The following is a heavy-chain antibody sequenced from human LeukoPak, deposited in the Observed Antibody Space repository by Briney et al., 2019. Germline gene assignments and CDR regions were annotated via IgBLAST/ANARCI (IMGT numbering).Heavy chain of an antibody. V-gene: IGHV3-43*02. J-gene: IGHJ4*02. D-gene: IGHD5-24*01. CDR1: GFTFDAFA. CDR3: AKVLLRVDAYTAFDY. CDR2: ITGDGSAT. Sequence: PGGSLRLSCAASGFTFDAFAMHWVRQPPGKGLEWVSVITGDGSATYYADSVRGRFTISRDNSKNSLHLQMNSLGTEDTAFYYCAKVLLRVDAYTAFDYWSQGALVTVSS.